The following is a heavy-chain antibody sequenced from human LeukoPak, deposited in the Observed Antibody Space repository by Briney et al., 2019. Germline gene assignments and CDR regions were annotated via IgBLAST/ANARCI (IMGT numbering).Heavy chain of an antibody. Sequence: GGSLRLSCAASGFTFSSYAMHWVRQAPGKGLEWVAVISYDGSNKYYADSVKGRFTISRDNSRNTLYLQMNSLRPEDTAVYYCAKAIWVAATSSWFCLDYWGQGTLVTVSS. V-gene: IGHV3-30-3*01. CDR1: GFTFSSYA. CDR3: AKAIWVAATSSWFCLDY. D-gene: IGHD3-10*01. J-gene: IGHJ4*02. CDR2: ISYDGSNK.